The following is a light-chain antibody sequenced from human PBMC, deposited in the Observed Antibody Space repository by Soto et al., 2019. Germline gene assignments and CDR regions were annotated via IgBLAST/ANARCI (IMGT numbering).Light chain of an antibody. CDR2: EVS. J-gene: IGLJ1*01. CDR1: SSDVGGYNY. CDR3: SSYAGSNNFV. Sequence: QSVLTQPPSASGSPGQSVTISCTGTSSDVGGYNYVSWYQQHPGKAPKLMIYEVSKRPSGVPDRCSGSKSGNTASLTVSGLQAEDEADYYCSSYAGSNNFVFGTG. V-gene: IGLV2-8*01.